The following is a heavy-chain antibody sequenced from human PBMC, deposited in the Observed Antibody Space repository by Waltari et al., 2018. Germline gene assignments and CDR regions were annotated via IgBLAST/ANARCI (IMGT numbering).Heavy chain of an antibody. Sequence: LQESGSGLVKPSQTLSLTCAVSGDSISSGGYTWNWIRQPPGKGLEWIGYIFHSGSTYYNPSLKSRVTISLDTSKNQFSLMVSSVTAADTAVYFCARGKGWFDSRGPGILVTVSS. V-gene: IGHV4-30-2*01. CDR1: GDSISSGGYT. J-gene: IGHJ5*01. CDR3: ARGKGWFDS. CDR2: IFHSGST.